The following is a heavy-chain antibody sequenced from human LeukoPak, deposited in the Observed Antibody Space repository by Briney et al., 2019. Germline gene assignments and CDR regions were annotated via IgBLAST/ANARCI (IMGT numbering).Heavy chain of an antibody. CDR3: ARDRYDFWSGYHPLDY. CDR1: GFTFSRYW. Sequence: GGSLRLSCAASGFTFSRYWMSWVRQAPGKGLEWVANIRQDGSEKYYVDSVKGRFTISRDNAKNSLYLQMNSLRVEDTAVYFCARDRYDFWSGYHPLDYWGQGTLVTVSS. D-gene: IGHD3-3*01. CDR2: IRQDGSEK. J-gene: IGHJ4*02. V-gene: IGHV3-7*01.